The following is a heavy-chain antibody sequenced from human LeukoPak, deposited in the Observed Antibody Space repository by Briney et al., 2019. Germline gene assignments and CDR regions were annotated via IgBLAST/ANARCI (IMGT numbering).Heavy chain of an antibody. Sequence: GGSLRLSCAASGFTFSSYWMSWVRQAPGKGLEWVGRIKGKTDGGTTDYTAPVKGSFTISRDDSKNTLYLQMNSLKTEDTAVYYCTTIAEVGHYDYWGQGTLVTVSS. CDR3: TTIAEVGHYDY. J-gene: IGHJ4*02. CDR1: GFTFSSYW. CDR2: IKGKTDGGTT. V-gene: IGHV3-15*01. D-gene: IGHD6-19*01.